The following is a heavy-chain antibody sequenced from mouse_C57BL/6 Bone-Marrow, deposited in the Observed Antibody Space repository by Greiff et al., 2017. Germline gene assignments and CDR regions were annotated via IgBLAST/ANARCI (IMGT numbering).Heavy chain of an antibody. CDR1: GFTFSSYG. Sequence: EVQLQQSGGDLVKPGGSLKLSCAASGFTFSSYGMSWVRQTPDKRLEWVATISSGGSYTYYPDSVKGRFTISRDNAKNTLYLQMSSLKSEDTAMYYCARQSEAMDYWGQGTSVTVSS. CDR2: ISSGGSYT. CDR3: ARQSEAMDY. J-gene: IGHJ4*01. V-gene: IGHV5-6*01.